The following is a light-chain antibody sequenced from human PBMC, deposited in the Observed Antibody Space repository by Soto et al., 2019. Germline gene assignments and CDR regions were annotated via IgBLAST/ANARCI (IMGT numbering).Light chain of an antibody. CDR1: SSNIGRNS. Sequence: QSVLTQAPSVSGTPGQRVTITCSGSSSNIGRNSVNWYQHLPGTAPKLLTHGNNHRPSGVPDRFSGSKSGTSASLAITGLQAEDEADYYCQSYDSSLSGYVFGAGTKVTVL. J-gene: IGLJ1*01. CDR2: GNN. CDR3: QSYDSSLSGYV. V-gene: IGLV1-44*01.